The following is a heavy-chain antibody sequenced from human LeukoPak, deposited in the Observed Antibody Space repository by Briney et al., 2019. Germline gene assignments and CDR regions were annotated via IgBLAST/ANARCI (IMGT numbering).Heavy chain of an antibody. Sequence: SETLSLTCTVSGGSMSSYYWTWIRQPPGKGLKWMGYGYYVGSTNYNPSLKSRVTISVDTSKNQFSLKLSSVTAADTAVYYCARRRVGRMVYAPFAPWGQGTLVTVSS. J-gene: IGHJ5*02. V-gene: IGHV4-59*12. D-gene: IGHD2-8*01. CDR1: GGSMSSYY. CDR3: ARRRVGRMVYAPFAP. CDR2: GYYVGST.